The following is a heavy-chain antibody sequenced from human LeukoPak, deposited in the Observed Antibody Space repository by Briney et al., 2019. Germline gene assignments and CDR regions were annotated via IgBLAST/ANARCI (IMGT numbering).Heavy chain of an antibody. CDR2: IRSKANSYAT. J-gene: IGHJ4*02. D-gene: IGHD3-22*01. CDR3: TRQPMDNYDSSGYYPSDY. V-gene: IGHV3-73*01. CDR1: GFTFSGSA. Sequence: GGSLKLSCAASGFTFSGSAMHWVRQASGKGLEWVGRIRSKANSYATAYAASVKGRFTISRDDSKNTAYLQMNSLKTEDTAVYYCTRQPMDNYDSSGYYPSDYWGQGTLVTVSS.